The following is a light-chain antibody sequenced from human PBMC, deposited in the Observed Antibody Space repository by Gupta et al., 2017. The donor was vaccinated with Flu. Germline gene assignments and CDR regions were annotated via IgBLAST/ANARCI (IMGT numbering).Light chain of an antibody. CDR2: AAS. Sequence: DIQMTQSPSSLSASVGERVTITCRASQSISSYLNWYQQKPGKAPKLLLYAASSLQSGVPSRFSGSGSGTDFTLTISSLQPEEFATYYCQQSYSTPRTFGQGTKLEIK. CDR3: QQSYSTPRT. J-gene: IGKJ2*01. V-gene: IGKV1-39*01. CDR1: QSISSY.